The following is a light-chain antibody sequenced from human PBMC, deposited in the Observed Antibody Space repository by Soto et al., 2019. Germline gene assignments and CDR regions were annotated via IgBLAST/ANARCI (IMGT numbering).Light chain of an antibody. J-gene: IGLJ2*01. Sequence: SVLTQPASVSGSPGQSITISCTGTSSDVGGYNYVSWYQQHPGKAPKLMIYDVSNRPSGVSNRFSGSKSGNTASLTISGLQAEDEADYYCSSYTSSSTPRVVFGGGTKLTVL. CDR2: DVS. CDR3: SSYTSSSTPRVV. CDR1: SSDVGGYNY. V-gene: IGLV2-14*01.